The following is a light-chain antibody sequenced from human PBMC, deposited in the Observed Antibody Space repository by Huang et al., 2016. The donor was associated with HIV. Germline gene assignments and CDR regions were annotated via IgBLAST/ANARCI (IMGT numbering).Light chain of an antibody. CDR1: QSINKY. Sequence: DIQMTQSPSSLSASVGDRVIISCRASQSINKYLNWYQQMPGKAPKLLIYGASTLQRGVSSSFSGSVSGTDFTLTIGSLQPYDAATYYCQQSYKAPRTFGQGTLLEI. V-gene: IGKV1-39*01. CDR3: QQSYKAPRT. J-gene: IGKJ2*01. CDR2: GAS.